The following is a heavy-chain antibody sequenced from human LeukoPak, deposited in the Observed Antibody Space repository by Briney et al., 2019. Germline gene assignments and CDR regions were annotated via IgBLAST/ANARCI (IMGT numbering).Heavy chain of an antibody. V-gene: IGHV3-30-3*01. Sequence: GGSLRLSCAASGFTFSSYAMHWVRQAPGKGLEWVAVISYDGSNKYYADSVKGRFTISRDNSKNTLYLQMNSLRAEDTAVYYCAREDTISYAFDIWGQGTMVTVSS. CDR3: AREDTISYAFDI. CDR2: ISYDGSNK. D-gene: IGHD3-3*01. CDR1: GFTFSSYA. J-gene: IGHJ3*02.